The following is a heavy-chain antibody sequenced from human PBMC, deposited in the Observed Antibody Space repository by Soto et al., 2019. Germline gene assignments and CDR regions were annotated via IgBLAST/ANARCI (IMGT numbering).Heavy chain of an antibody. J-gene: IGHJ2*01. CDR1: GFTFSSYA. V-gene: IGHV3-23*01. Sequence: EVQLLESGGGLVQPGGSLRLSCAASGFTFSSYAMSWVRQAPGKGLEWVSAISGSGGSTYYADSVKGRFTISRDNSKNTLYLQMNSLRAEDTAVYYCAKEYGGGGWYFDWYFDLWGRGTLVTVSS. CDR2: ISGSGGST. CDR3: AKEYGGGGWYFDWYFDL. D-gene: IGHD6-19*01.